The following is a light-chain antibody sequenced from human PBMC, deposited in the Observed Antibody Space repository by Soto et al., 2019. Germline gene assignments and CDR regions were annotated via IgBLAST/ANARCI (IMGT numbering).Light chain of an antibody. V-gene: IGLV2-11*01. Sequence: QSVLTQPRSVSGSPGQAVTISCTGNSSNVGSHNYVSWYQQHPGKAPKTIINDVSKRPSGVPDRFSGSKSGNTASLTISGLQAEDEADYYCCSFAGGLFVFGAGTKVTVL. CDR1: SSNVGSHNY. CDR3: CSFAGGLFV. J-gene: IGLJ1*01. CDR2: DVS.